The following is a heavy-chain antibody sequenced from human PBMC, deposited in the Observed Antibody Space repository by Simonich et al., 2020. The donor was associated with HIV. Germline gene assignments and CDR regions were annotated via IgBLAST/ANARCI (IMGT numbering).Heavy chain of an antibody. J-gene: IGHJ1*01. Sequence: QVQLQQWGAGLLKPSETLSLTCAVYGGSFSGYYWSWIRQPPGKGLEWIGEINHSGRTNYNPTLKSRVTISLDTSKNQFSLKLSSVTAADTAVYYCARLTAGGLGEYFQHWGQGTLVTVSS. CDR2: INHSGRT. CDR1: GGSFSGYY. CDR3: ARLTAGGLGEYFQH. D-gene: IGHD6-13*01. V-gene: IGHV4-34*01.